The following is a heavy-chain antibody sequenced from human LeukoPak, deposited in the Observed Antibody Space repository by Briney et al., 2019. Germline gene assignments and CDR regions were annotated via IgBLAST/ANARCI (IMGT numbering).Heavy chain of an antibody. CDR1: GFTFSSYA. J-gene: IGHJ4*02. CDR2: ISGSGGST. D-gene: IGHD3-10*01. Sequence: GGSLRLPCAASGFTFSSYAMNWVRQAPGKGLEWVSGISGSGGSTYYADSVKGRFTISRDNSKNTLYLQMNSLRAEDTALYYCAKSSKVRGVTCFDYRGQGTLVTVSS. V-gene: IGHV3-23*01. CDR3: AKSSKVRGVTCFDY.